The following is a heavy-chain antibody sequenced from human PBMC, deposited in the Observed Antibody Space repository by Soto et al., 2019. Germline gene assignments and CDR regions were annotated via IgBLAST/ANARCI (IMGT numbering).Heavy chain of an antibody. CDR3: AKNRAVVADYFDY. J-gene: IGHJ4*02. V-gene: IGHV3-23*01. Sequence: EVQLLESGGGLVQPGGSLRLSCAASGFTLSSYAMTWVRQAPGKGLEWVSTVSDSGGSTYYADSVKGRFTISRDSAKNPLYLQMNSLRAEDTAVYYCAKNRAVVADYFDYWGQGTLVAVSS. CDR1: GFTLSSYA. CDR2: VSDSGGST. D-gene: IGHD2-2*01.